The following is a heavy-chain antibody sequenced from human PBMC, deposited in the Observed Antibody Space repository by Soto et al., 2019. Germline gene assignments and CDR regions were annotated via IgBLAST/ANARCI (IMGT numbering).Heavy chain of an antibody. J-gene: IGHJ3*02. Sequence: QVQLQQWGAGLLKPSETLSLTCAVYGGSFSGYYWSWIRQPPGKGLEWIGEINHSGSTKYNPSLKRRVTISVDPSKNQFSLKLGSVTAADTAVYYCAREGVVVVAAKGYAFDIWGQGTMVTVSS. D-gene: IGHD2-15*01. CDR2: INHSGST. V-gene: IGHV4-34*01. CDR1: GGSFSGYY. CDR3: AREGVVVVAAKGYAFDI.